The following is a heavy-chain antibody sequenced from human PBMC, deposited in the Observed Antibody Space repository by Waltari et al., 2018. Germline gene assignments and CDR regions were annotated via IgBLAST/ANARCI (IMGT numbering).Heavy chain of an antibody. Sequence: QVQLQQWGAGLLKPSETLSLTCAVYGGSFSGYYWSWIRQPPGKGLEWIGEIKQSGSTNYNPSLKSRVTISVDTSKNQFSLKLSSVTAADTAVYYCARRRGGYYYGSGSYYNFDYWGQGTLVTVSS. D-gene: IGHD3-10*01. CDR1: GGSFSGYY. V-gene: IGHV4-34*01. CDR2: IKQSGST. J-gene: IGHJ4*02. CDR3: ARRRGGYYYGSGSYYNFDY.